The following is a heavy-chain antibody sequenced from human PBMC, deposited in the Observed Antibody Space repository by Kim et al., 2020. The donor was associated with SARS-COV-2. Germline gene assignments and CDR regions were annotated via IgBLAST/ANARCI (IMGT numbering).Heavy chain of an antibody. V-gene: IGHV4-39*01. J-gene: IGHJ4*02. CDR2: IYYSGSA. CDR1: GGSISSSSSY. D-gene: IGHD6-19*01. CDR3: ARQKQWLAPLDY. Sequence: SETLSLTCTVSGGSISSSSSYWDWIRQPPGKGLEWIGSIYYSGSAYYNPSLQSRVTISVDTSKNQFSLKLSSVTAADTAVYYCARQKQWLAPLDYWGQGTLVTVSS.